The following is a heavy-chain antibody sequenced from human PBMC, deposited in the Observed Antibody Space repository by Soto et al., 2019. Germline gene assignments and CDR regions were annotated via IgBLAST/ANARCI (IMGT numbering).Heavy chain of an antibody. Sequence: VQLLESGGGLVQPGGSLRLSCVASGFNFNFYAMSWVRRAPGKGLEWVSAISGSGSGTFYSDSVKGRFTISRDNPKNTLFLEMNSLRPEDAAVYYCAKDRIQDCTSTSCYRGGDSWGQGTLVTVSS. V-gene: IGHV3-23*01. CDR3: AKDRIQDCTSTSCYRGGDS. D-gene: IGHD2-2*01. CDR2: ISGSGSGT. J-gene: IGHJ4*02. CDR1: GFNFNFYA.